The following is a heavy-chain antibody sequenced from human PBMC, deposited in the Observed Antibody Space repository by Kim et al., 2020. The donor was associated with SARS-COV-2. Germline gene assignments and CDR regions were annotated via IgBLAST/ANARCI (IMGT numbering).Heavy chain of an antibody. V-gene: IGHV3-74*01. CDR3: AKDLTGIRDY. D-gene: IGHD1-1*01. J-gene: IGHJ4*02. Sequence: AESVGCRVPIARDNAKNTVYLQMNSLRVEDTAVYYCAKDLTGIRDYWGQGTLVTVSS.